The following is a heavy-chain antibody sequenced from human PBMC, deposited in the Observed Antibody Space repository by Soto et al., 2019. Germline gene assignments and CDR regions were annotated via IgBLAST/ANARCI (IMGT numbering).Heavy chain of an antibody. Sequence: PSETLSLTCTVSGGSISSYYCSWIRQPPGKGLEWIGYIHYSGSTNYNPSLKSRVTISADTSKNQFSLKLTSVTAADTAVYFCERGYGLSAFDIWGQGTMVTVS. CDR1: GGSISSYY. D-gene: IGHD3-10*01. V-gene: IGHV4-59*01. CDR3: ERGYGLSAFDI. J-gene: IGHJ3*02. CDR2: IHYSGST.